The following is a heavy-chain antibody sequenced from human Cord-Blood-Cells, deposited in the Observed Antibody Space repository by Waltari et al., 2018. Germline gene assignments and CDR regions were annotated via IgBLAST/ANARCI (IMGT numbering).Heavy chain of an antibody. CDR1: GYTLTELS. V-gene: IGHV1-24*01. CDR2: VDPEDGET. Sequence: QVQLVQSGAEVKKPGASVKVSCKVTGYTLTELSMHWLRQDPGKVIECMGGVDPEDGETIYEQMFHGRGTRTEDTTTDTAYMELSSLRSEETAVYYCATVRGPPRDYYYYMDVWGKGTTVTVSS. CDR3: ATVRGPPRDYYYYMDV. J-gene: IGHJ6*03.